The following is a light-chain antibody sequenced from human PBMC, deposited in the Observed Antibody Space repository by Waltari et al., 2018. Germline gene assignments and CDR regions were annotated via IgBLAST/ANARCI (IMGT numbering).Light chain of an antibody. Sequence: EIVLTQSPGTLSLSPGERATLSCRASQSVSRSYLAWYQQKPGQAPRLLSYGVSSRATGIPDRFSGSGSGTDFTLTISRLEPEDFAVYYCQQYGSSTWTFGQGTKVEIK. J-gene: IGKJ1*01. CDR3: QQYGSSTWT. V-gene: IGKV3-20*01. CDR2: GVS. CDR1: QSVSRSY.